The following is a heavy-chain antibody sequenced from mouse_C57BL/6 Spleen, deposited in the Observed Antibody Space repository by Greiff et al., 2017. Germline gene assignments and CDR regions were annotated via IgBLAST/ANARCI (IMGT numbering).Heavy chain of an antibody. Sequence: VQLKESGPGLVKPSQSLSLTCSVTGYSITSGYYWNWIRQFPGNKLEWMGYISYDGSNNYNPSLKNRISITRDTSKNQFFLKLNSVTTEDTATYYCARSPRYYYGSSYFDYWGQGTTLTVSS. CDR1: GYSITSGYY. V-gene: IGHV3-6*01. CDR3: ARSPRYYYGSSYFDY. D-gene: IGHD1-1*01. J-gene: IGHJ2*01. CDR2: ISYDGSN.